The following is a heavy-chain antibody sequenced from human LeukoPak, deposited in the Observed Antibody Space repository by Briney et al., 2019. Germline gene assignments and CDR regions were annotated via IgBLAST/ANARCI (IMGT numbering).Heavy chain of an antibody. V-gene: IGHV3-74*01. CDR3: VRDGDDYNFDY. J-gene: IGHJ4*02. CDR2: VKGDGSFT. D-gene: IGHD5-24*01. Sequence: GGSLRLSCAASGFTFRNYLMHWVRQAPGKGLVWVSRVKGDGSFTDYADSVKGRFTISRDDAKNTLYLQMYSLRAEDTAAYYCVRDGDDYNFDYWGQGSLVTVSS. CDR1: GFTFRNYL.